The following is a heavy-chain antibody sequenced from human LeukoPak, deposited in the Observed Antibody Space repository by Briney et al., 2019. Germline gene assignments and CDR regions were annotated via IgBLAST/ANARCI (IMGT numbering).Heavy chain of an antibody. CDR2: ISYSGSKT. J-gene: IGHJ4*02. CDR1: GFTFSDNL. Sequence: PGGSLRLSCAASGFTFSDNLMHWVRQAPGKGLEWVAVISYSGSKTYSAASVKGRFTISRDNSKNTLFLQMNNLRVDDTAVYYCARDIQGPADYWGQGTLVTVSS. V-gene: IGHV3-30-3*01. CDR3: ARDIQGPADY.